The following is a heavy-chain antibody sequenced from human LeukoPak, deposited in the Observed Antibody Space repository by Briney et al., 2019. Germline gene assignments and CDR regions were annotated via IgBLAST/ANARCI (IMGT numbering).Heavy chain of an antibody. CDR1: GFTFSSYG. Sequence: GGSLRLSCAASGFTFSSYGMHWVRQAPGKGLEWVAVISNDGSNKYYAESVKGRFTIYRDNSENTLYLQMDSLRAEDTAVYYCAKGNTYYDFWSGYLSYWGQGTLVNVSS. CDR3: AKGNTYYDFWSGYLSY. CDR2: ISNDGSNK. J-gene: IGHJ4*02. D-gene: IGHD3-3*01. V-gene: IGHV3-30*18.